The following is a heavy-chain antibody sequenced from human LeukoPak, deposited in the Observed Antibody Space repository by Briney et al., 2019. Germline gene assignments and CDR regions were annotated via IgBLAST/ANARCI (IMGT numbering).Heavy chain of an antibody. D-gene: IGHD3-10*01. CDR1: GYTFTGYY. Sequence: ASVKVSCKASGYTFTGYYMHWLRQAPGQGLEWMGWINPNSGGTNYAQKFQGWVTMTRDTSISTAYMELSRLRSDDTAVYYCAREAGRGYGSGSYYDYWGQGTLVTVSS. V-gene: IGHV1-2*04. CDR3: AREAGRGYGSGSYYDY. J-gene: IGHJ4*02. CDR2: INPNSGGT.